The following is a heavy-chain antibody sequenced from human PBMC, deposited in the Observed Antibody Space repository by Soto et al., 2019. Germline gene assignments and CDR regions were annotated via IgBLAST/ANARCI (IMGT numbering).Heavy chain of an antibody. D-gene: IGHD3-9*01. V-gene: IGHV4-59*01. CDR3: VRDYLLTGFDP. J-gene: IGHJ5*02. Sequence: SETLSLTCTVSGGSIGNYYWTWVRQPPGEGLEWIGYVYYSGSTNYNPSLESRVTISIDASKNQFSLKMKSVTAADTAVYYCVRDYLLTGFDPWGQGALVTVSS. CDR2: VYYSGST. CDR1: GGSIGNYY.